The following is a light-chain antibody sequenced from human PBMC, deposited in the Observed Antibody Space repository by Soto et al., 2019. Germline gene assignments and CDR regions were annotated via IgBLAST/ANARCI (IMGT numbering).Light chain of an antibody. CDR3: QQYNTYAT. CDR1: QSISSW. J-gene: IGKJ2*01. CDR2: EAS. V-gene: IGKV1-5*03. Sequence: DIQMTQSPSTLSASVGDRVTITCRASQSISSWLAWYQQKPGKAPKLLIYEASSLERRVPSRFSGSGSGTEFPLTISSRQPDYFAAYFCQQYNTYATFRQGTKLQIK.